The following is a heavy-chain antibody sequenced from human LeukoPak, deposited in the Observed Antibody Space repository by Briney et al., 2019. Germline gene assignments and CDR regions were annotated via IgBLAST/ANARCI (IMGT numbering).Heavy chain of an antibody. Sequence: SVKVSCKASGGTFSSYAISWVRQPPGQGLEWMGRIIPILGIANYAQKFQGRVTITADKSTSTAYMELSSLRSEDTAVYYCARSLAVAGTDYYYGMDVWGQGTTVTVSS. CDR3: ARSLAVAGTDYYYGMDV. CDR1: GGTFSSYA. D-gene: IGHD6-19*01. J-gene: IGHJ6*02. V-gene: IGHV1-69*04. CDR2: IIPILGIA.